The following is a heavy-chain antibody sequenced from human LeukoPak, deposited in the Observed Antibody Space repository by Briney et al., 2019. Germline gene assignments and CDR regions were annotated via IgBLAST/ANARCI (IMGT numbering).Heavy chain of an antibody. CDR3: AKTVGYSYGPSYNWFDP. CDR2: ISGSGDST. D-gene: IGHD5-18*01. V-gene: IGHV3-23*01. Sequence: PGGSLRLSCAASGFTFSNYAMTWVRQAPGKGLEWVSSISGSGDSTYYADSVKGRFTISRDNSKNTLYLQMNSLRAEDTAVYYCAKTVGYSYGPSYNWFDPWGQGTLVTVSS. CDR1: GFTFSNYA. J-gene: IGHJ5*02.